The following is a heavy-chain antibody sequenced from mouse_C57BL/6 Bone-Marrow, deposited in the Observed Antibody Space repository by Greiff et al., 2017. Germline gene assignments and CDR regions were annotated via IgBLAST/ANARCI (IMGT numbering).Heavy chain of an antibody. V-gene: IGHV5-12*01. CDR3: ARGGLDYGSSYWYFDV. CDR1: GFTFSDYY. J-gene: IGHJ1*03. CDR2: ISNGGGST. D-gene: IGHD1-1*01. Sequence: EVQLVESGGGLVQPGGSLKLSCAASGFTFSDYYMYWVRQTPEKRLEWVAYISNGGGSTYYPDTVKGRFTISRDNAKNTLYLQMSSLRSEDTALYYCARGGLDYGSSYWYFDVWGTGTTVTVAS.